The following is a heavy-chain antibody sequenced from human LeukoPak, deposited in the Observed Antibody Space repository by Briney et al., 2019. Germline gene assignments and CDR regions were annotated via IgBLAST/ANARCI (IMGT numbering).Heavy chain of an antibody. CDR1: GYTFTGYY. Sequence: ASVKVSCKASGYTFTGYYMHWVRQAPGQGLEWMGRINPNSGGTNYAQKFQGRVTMTRDTSISTAYMELSRLRSDDTAVYYCASQYDYVWGSYRFDYWGQGTLVTVSS. J-gene: IGHJ4*02. V-gene: IGHV1-2*06. D-gene: IGHD3-16*02. CDR3: ASQYDYVWGSYRFDY. CDR2: INPNSGGT.